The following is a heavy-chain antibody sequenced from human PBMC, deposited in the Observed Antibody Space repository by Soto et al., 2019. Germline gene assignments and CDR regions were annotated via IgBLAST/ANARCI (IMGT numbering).Heavy chain of an antibody. CDR2: ISAYNGNT. CDR3: ARSYDSSGYYYYHNWFDP. V-gene: IGHV1-18*01. D-gene: IGHD3-22*01. J-gene: IGHJ5*02. Sequence: ASVKVSCKASGYTFTSYGISSVRQAPGQGLEWMGWISAYNGNTNYAQKLQGRVTMTTDTSTSTAYTELRSLRSDDTGVYYCARSYDSSGYYYYHNWFDPWGQGTLVTVSS. CDR1: GYTFTSYG.